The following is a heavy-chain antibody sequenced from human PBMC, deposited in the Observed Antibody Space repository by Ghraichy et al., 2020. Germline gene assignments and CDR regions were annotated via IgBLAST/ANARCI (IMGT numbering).Heavy chain of an antibody. CDR3: ARVKYYDSWSGYYPIHFDY. J-gene: IGHJ4*01. V-gene: IGHV3-21*06. Sequence: GGSLKLSCAASGFTFSTYPINWVRRPPGKGLEWVSSINRDSRYIYYADSVKGRFTISRDNAKNSVYLQMNSLRAEDTAVYYCARVKYYDSWSGYYPIHFDYWGQGTLVTVSS. D-gene: IGHD3-3*01. CDR2: INRDSRYI. CDR1: GFTFSTYP.